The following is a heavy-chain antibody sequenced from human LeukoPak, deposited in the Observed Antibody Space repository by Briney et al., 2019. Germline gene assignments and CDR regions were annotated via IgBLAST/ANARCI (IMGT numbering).Heavy chain of an antibody. CDR1: GFTFSSYE. J-gene: IGHJ6*04. CDR2: ISSSGSTI. CDR3: AELGITMIGGV. V-gene: IGHV3-48*03. Sequence: PGGSLRLPCAASGFTFSSYEMNWVRQAPGKGLEWVSYISSSGSTIYYADSVKGRFTISRDNAKNSLYLQMNSLRAEDTAVYYCAELGITMIGGVWGKGTTVTTSS. D-gene: IGHD3-10*02.